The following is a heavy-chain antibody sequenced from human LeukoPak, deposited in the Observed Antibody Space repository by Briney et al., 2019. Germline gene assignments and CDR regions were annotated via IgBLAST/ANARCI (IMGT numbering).Heavy chain of an antibody. CDR3: ARDGTAAGLYFDL. CDR2: IRQDGGEK. J-gene: IGHJ4*01. D-gene: IGHD6-13*01. V-gene: IGHV3-7*01. Sequence: GGSLRLSCAVSGFTSGNFWMNWVHQAPGKGLEWVASIRQDGGEKSYVDSVKGRFTISRDNTKNSLYLQMSSLRAEDTAVYYCARDGTAAGLYFDLWGQGTLVIVSS. CDR1: GFTSGNFW.